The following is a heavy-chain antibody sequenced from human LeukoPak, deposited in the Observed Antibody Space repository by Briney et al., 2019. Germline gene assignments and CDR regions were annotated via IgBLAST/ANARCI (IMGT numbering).Heavy chain of an antibody. V-gene: IGHV3-72*01. CDR3: ARASYYYDSSGYLVYFDY. J-gene: IGHJ4*02. D-gene: IGHD3-22*01. CDR2: TRNKANSYTT. CDR1: GFTFSDHY. Sequence: GGSLRLSCAASGFTFSDHYMDWVRQAPGKGLEWVGRTRNKANSYTTEYAASVKGRFTISRDDSKNSLYLQMNSLKTEDTAVYYCARASYYYDSSGYLVYFDYWGQGTLVTVSS.